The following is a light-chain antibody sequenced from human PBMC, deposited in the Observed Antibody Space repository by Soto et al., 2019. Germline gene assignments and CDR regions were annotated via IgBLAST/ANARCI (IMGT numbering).Light chain of an antibody. J-gene: IGKJ1*01. Sequence: DIQMTQSPSSLSASVGDRVTITCQASQDITNFLNWYQQKPGKAPKLLIYVASSLDTGVPSRFSGSGSGTDFTFTISSLQPEGIATYYCQQYDILPWTFGQGTKVDIK. CDR2: VAS. CDR1: QDITNF. CDR3: QQYDILPWT. V-gene: IGKV1-33*01.